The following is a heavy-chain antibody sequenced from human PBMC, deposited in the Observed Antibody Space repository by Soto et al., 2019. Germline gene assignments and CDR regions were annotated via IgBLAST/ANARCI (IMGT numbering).Heavy chain of an antibody. CDR2: IYYSGST. CDR3: ASSHMIGGSFYY. V-gene: IGHV4-59*01. Sequence: QVQLQESGPGLVKPSETLSLTCTVSGGSISSYYWSWIRQPPAKGLEWIGYIYYSGSTNYNPSFKIRVIISVDTSKNQFSLKLSSVTAADTAVYYCASSHMIGGSFYYWGQGTLVTVSS. D-gene: IGHD3-22*01. J-gene: IGHJ4*02. CDR1: GGSISSYY.